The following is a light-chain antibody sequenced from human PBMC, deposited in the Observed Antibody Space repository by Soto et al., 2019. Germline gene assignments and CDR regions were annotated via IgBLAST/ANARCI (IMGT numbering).Light chain of an antibody. J-gene: IGKJ5*01. CDR2: GAS. CDR1: QSVSSSY. CDR3: QQRSNWIT. V-gene: IGKV3D-20*02. Sequence: LWPQSHGPLSLSPGARANLSGRASQSVSSSYLVWYQQKPGQAPRLLIYGASSRATGIPDRFSGSGSGTYFTLTISRLEPEDFAVYYCQQRSNWITCGQGTRREIK.